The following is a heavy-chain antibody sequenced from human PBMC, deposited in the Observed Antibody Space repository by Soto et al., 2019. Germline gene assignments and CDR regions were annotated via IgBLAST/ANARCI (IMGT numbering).Heavy chain of an antibody. J-gene: IGHJ6*01. CDR1: GFTFSAYL. Sequence: PGGSLSLSCASSGFTFSAYLMSWVLQTPGKWLEWVANIKHDGSEKYYVDSVKGRFTISRDNAKNSLFLEMNSLRAEDTAVFYCAIITRGFSMDVWGQGTTVTVSS. V-gene: IGHV3-7*01. CDR2: IKHDGSEK. CDR3: AIITRGFSMDV. D-gene: IGHD1-20*01.